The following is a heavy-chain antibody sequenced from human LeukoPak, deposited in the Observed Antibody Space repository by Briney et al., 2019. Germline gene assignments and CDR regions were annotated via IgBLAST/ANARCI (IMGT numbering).Heavy chain of an antibody. Sequence: GASVKVSCKASGYTFTSYGISWVRQAPGQGLEWMGGISADNGNTNYAQKFQGRVTMTTDTSTSTAYMELRSLRSDDTAVYYCATDLPAAPWGQGTLVTVSS. CDR1: GYTFTSYG. J-gene: IGHJ5*02. D-gene: IGHD2-2*01. V-gene: IGHV1-18*01. CDR3: ATDLPAAP. CDR2: ISADNGNT.